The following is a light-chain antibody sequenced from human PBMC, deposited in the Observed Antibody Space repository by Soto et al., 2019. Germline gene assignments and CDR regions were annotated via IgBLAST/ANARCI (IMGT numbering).Light chain of an antibody. Sequence: QSVLTQPPSVSGAPGQRVTISCTGSSSNIGAGYDVHWYQQLPGTAPKLLIYGNSNRPSGVPDRFSGSKSGTSASLAITGLQAEDEADYYWQPSDSSLSVSHDSGTGT. CDR2: GNS. CDR3: QPSDSSLSVSHD. CDR1: SSNIGAGYD. J-gene: IGLJ1*01. V-gene: IGLV1-40*01.